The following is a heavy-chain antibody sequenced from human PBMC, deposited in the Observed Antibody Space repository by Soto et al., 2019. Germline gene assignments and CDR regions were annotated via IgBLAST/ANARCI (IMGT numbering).Heavy chain of an antibody. J-gene: IGHJ6*02. D-gene: IGHD1-1*01. CDR1: GYSFTSYW. CDR2: IDPGDSYT. Sequence: PGESLKISCKASGYSFTSYWISWVRQMPGKGLEWMGRIDPGDSYTNYSPSFQGHVTISADKSISTAYLQWSSLKASDTAMYYCAGRGGWTEGEGYCYYVMDVWGQGTTVTVSS. CDR3: AGRGGWTEGEGYCYYVMDV. V-gene: IGHV5-10-1*01.